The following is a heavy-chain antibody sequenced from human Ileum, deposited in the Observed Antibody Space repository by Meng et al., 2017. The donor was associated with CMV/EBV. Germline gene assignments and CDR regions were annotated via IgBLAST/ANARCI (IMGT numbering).Heavy chain of an antibody. CDR1: GFTLSSHA. CDR2: IRGSGVYS. D-gene: IGHD3-10*01. Sequence: GASLMICCEAAGFTLSSHAMTWVRPAPGKVLEWVSAIRGSGVYSYYADSVKGLFSISRNNSSTTLYVQMNSLCVENTAVYYCAKRTYYNSGPFDHWGQGTLVTVSS. CDR3: AKRTYYNSGPFDH. J-gene: IGHJ4*02. V-gene: IGHV3-23*01.